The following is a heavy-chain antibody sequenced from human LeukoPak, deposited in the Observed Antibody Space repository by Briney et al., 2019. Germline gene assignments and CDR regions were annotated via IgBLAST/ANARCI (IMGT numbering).Heavy chain of an antibody. Sequence: NTGGSLRLSCAASGFTVTTKYMHWVRQAPGKGLEWVSLMSSGGDIHSADSVKGRFTISRDNAKNSVYLQMNSLRPEDTAVYYCSRDRLGGLDLWGQGTLVTVSS. CDR2: MSSGGDI. CDR1: GFTVTTKY. D-gene: IGHD5-12*01. V-gene: IGHV3-69-1*01. J-gene: IGHJ5*02. CDR3: SRDRLGGLDL.